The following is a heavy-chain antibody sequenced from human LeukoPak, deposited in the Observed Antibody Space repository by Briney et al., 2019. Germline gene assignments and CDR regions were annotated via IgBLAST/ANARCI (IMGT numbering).Heavy chain of an antibody. V-gene: IGHV1-2*02. CDR1: GYTFTGYY. J-gene: IGHJ4*02. CDR3: ARGGARIVVVPAAIGC. CDR2: INPNSGGT. D-gene: IGHD2-2*01. Sequence: ASVKVSCKASGYTFTGYYMHWVRQAPGQGLEWMGWINPNSGGTNYAQKFQGRVTMTRDTSISTAYMELSRLRSDDTAVYYCARGGARIVVVPAAIGCWGQGTLVTVSS.